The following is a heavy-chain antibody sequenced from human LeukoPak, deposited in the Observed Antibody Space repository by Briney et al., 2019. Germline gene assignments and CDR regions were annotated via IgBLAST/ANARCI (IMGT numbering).Heavy chain of an antibody. CDR3: ARTKEMATIGPFDY. Sequence: ASVKVSCKASGYTFTRYGISWVRQAPGQGLEWMGWISAYNGDTYSAQKLQGRVTLTTDTSTSTAYMDLRSLRSEDTAVYYCARTKEMATIGPFDYWGQGTLVTVSS. D-gene: IGHD5-24*01. CDR1: GYTFTRYG. V-gene: IGHV1-18*01. CDR2: ISAYNGDT. J-gene: IGHJ4*02.